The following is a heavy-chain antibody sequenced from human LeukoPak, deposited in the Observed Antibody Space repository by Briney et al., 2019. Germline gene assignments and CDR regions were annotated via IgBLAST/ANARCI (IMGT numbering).Heavy chain of an antibody. D-gene: IGHD6-13*01. V-gene: IGHV6-1*01. Sequence: SQTLSLTCAISGDSVSSNSAAWDWIRQSPSRGLEWLGMTYYRSKWYNDYAVSVESRITINLDTSKNQFSLQLNSVTPEDTAVYYCARDLWAAAGTGNVPFDYWGQGTLVTVSS. J-gene: IGHJ4*02. CDR3: ARDLWAAAGTGNVPFDY. CDR1: GDSVSSNSAA. CDR2: TYYRSKWYN.